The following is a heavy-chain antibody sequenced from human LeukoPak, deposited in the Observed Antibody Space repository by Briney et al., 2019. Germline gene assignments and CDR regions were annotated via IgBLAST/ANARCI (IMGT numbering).Heavy chain of an antibody. Sequence: SETLSLTCTVSGGSISRSSYYWGWIRQPPGKGLEWIGNVYDSGSTYYNPSLKSRVTISVDTSKNQFSLKLSSVTAADTAVYYCARYYSYYFDYWGQGTLVTVSS. CDR1: GGSISRSSYY. D-gene: IGHD3-10*01. J-gene: IGHJ4*02. V-gene: IGHV4-39*01. CDR2: VYDSGST. CDR3: ARYYSYYFDY.